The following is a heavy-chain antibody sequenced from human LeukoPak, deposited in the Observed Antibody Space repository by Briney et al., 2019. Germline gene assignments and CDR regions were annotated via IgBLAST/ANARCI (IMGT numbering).Heavy chain of an antibody. J-gene: IGHJ3*02. Sequence: SVKVSCKASGGTFSSYAISWVRQAPGQGLEWMGRIIPIFGTANYAQKFQGRVTITTDESTSTAYMELSSLRSEDTAVYYCARYYCSGGSCYPYDAFDIWGQGTTVTVSS. V-gene: IGHV1-69*05. CDR1: GGTFSSYA. D-gene: IGHD2-15*01. CDR3: ARYYCSGGSCYPYDAFDI. CDR2: IIPIFGTA.